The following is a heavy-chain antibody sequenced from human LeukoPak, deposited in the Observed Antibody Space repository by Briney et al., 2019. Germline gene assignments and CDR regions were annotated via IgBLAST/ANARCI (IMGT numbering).Heavy chain of an antibody. CDR1: GYTFTSYA. J-gene: IGHJ4*02. V-gene: IGHV1-3*01. Sequence: GASVKVSCKASGYTFTSYAMHWVRQAPGQRLEWMGWINAGNGNTKYSQKFQGRVTMTRDTSTSTVYMELSSLRSEDTAVYYCAYEDGYNSEEFDYWGQGTLVTVSS. CDR2: INAGNGNT. D-gene: IGHD5-24*01. CDR3: AYEDGYNSEEFDY.